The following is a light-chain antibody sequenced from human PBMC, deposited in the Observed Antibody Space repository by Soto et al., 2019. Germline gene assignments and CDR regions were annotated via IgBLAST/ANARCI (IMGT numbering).Light chain of an antibody. CDR3: QQYGTSEII. J-gene: IGKJ5*01. V-gene: IGKV3-20*01. Sequence: EIVLTQSPGTLSLSPWERASLSCRASQSIANSLAWYQQKPGQAPRLLIFGASNRATGIPDRFSGSGSGTDFTLTISRLEPEDFAVYYCQQYGTSEIIFGQGTRLEIK. CDR1: QSIANS. CDR2: GAS.